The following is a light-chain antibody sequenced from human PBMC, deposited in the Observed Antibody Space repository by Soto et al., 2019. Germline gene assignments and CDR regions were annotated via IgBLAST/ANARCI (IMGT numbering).Light chain of an antibody. V-gene: IGLV2-8*01. CDR1: SSDVGGYNY. Sequence: QSALTQPPSASGSLGQSVTISCTGTSSDVGGYNYVSWYRQHPGKAPKLMIYEVSKRPSGVPDRFSGSKSGNTASLTVSGLQAEDEADYYCNSYAGSNNLVFGGGTKLTVL. CDR2: EVS. J-gene: IGLJ2*01. CDR3: NSYAGSNNLV.